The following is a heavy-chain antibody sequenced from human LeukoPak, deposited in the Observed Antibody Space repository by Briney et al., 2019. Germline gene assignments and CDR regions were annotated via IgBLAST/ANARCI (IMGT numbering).Heavy chain of an antibody. CDR2: IYYSGST. CDR1: GGSISSYY. CDR3: ARELIDGTAAGYFFDY. D-gene: IGHD6-13*01. V-gene: IGHV4-59*01. Sequence: SETLSLTCTVSGGSISSYYWSWIRQPPGKGLEWIGYIYYSGSTNYNPSLKSRVTISVDTSKNQFSLKLSSVTAADTAVYYCARELIDGTAAGYFFDYWGQGTLVTVSS. J-gene: IGHJ4*02.